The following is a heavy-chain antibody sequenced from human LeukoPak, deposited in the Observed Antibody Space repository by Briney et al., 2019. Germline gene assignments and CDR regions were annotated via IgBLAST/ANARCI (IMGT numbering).Heavy chain of an antibody. D-gene: IGHD5-18*01. J-gene: IGHJ4*02. CDR1: GGSISPYY. CDR3: ARGTDTAMAWRVFDY. CDR2: INHSGST. Sequence: SETLSLTCTVSGGSISPYYWSWIRQPPGKGLEWIGEINHSGSTNYNPSLKSRVTISVDTSKNQFSLKLSSVTAADTAVYYCARGTDTAMAWRVFDYWGQGTLVTVSS. V-gene: IGHV4-34*01.